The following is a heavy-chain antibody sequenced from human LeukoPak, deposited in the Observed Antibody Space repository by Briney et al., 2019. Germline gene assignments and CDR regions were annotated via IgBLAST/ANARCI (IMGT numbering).Heavy chain of an antibody. V-gene: IGHV3-23*01. Sequence: PGGSLRLSCVGSGLNFNTHDLTWVRQAPGKGLEWVALFGTRHTHIFYADSVEGRFAISRDNSKNTVYLQMNSLRAEDTAVYYCATQGGNFDYWGQGTLVTVSS. J-gene: IGHJ4*02. CDR3: ATQGGNFDY. CDR1: GLNFNTHD. CDR2: FGTRHTHI. D-gene: IGHD3-16*01.